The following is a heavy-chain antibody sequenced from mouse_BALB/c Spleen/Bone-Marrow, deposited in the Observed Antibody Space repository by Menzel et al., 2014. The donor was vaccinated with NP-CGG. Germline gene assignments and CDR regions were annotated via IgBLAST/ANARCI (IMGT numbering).Heavy chain of an antibody. CDR3: ANWGYYAMDY. Sequence: VQLQQSGAELVRPGASVTLSCKASGYTFTDYEMHWVKQTPVHGLEWIGTLDPETGGTAYNQKFKDMATLTADKSFTTAYTELRSLTSEDSAVYYCANWGYYAMDYWGQGISVTVSS. CDR1: GYTFTDYE. J-gene: IGHJ4*01. D-gene: IGHD4-1*01. V-gene: IGHV1-15*01. CDR2: LDPETGGT.